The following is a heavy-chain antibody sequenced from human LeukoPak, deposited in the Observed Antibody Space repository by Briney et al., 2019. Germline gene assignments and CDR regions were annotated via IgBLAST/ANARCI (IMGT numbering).Heavy chain of an antibody. CDR1: GGTFSTYT. V-gene: IGHV1-69*13. Sequence: ASVKVSCKASGGTFSTYTISWVRQAPGQGLEWMGGVIPMFGTANYAQKFQGRVTITADESTSTAYMELSSLRSEDTAVYYCALGVGHAFDIWGQGTMVTVSS. CDR2: VIPMFGTA. D-gene: IGHD3-16*01. CDR3: ALGVGHAFDI. J-gene: IGHJ3*02.